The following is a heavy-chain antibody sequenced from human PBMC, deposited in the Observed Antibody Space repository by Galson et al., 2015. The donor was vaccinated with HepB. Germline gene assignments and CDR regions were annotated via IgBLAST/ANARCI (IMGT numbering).Heavy chain of an antibody. J-gene: IGHJ5*02. CDR2: INQDGSEK. CDR3: ARDARHRPILFDP. V-gene: IGHV3-7*03. D-gene: IGHD3-3*01. CDR1: QLVLGDYW. Sequence: SLRLSCADSQLVLGDYWMGWVRQAPGKGLEWVACINQDGSEKNYVDSVKGRFSISRDNARNSLFLQMNTLRVEDTAVYYCARDARHRPILFDPWGQGTLVTVSS.